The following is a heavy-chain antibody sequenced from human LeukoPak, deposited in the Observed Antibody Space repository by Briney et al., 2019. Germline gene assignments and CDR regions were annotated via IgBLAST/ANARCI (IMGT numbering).Heavy chain of an antibody. J-gene: IGHJ4*02. CDR1: GGTFSSYA. Sequence: ASVKVSCKASGGTFSSYAISWVRQAPGQGLEWMGGIIPIFGTANYAQKFQGRVTITADKSTSTAYMELSSLRSEDTAVYYCATGERNGWYVDYWGQGTLVTVSS. CDR3: ATGERNGWYVDY. V-gene: IGHV1-69*06. D-gene: IGHD6-19*01. CDR2: IIPIFGTA.